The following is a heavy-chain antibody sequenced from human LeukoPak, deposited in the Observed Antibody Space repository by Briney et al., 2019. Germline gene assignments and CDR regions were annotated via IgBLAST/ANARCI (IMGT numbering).Heavy chain of an antibody. V-gene: IGHV3-30*02. Sequence: GGSLRLSCAASGFTFSSYGMHWVRQAPGKGLEWVAFIRYDGGNKYYADSVKGRFTISRDNSKNTLYLQMNSLRAEDTAVYYCAKRGYYDSGSYDYWGQGTLVTVSS. D-gene: IGHD3-10*01. J-gene: IGHJ4*02. CDR1: GFTFSSYG. CDR2: IRYDGGNK. CDR3: AKRGYYDSGSYDY.